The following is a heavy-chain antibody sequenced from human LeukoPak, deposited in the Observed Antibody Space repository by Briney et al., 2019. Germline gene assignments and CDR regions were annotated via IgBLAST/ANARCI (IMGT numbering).Heavy chain of an antibody. CDR1: GGSISSSSYY. V-gene: IGHV4-39*01. D-gene: IGHD3-3*01. CDR3: ASLRERSYYARGFDY. J-gene: IGHJ4*02. Sequence: PSETLSLTCTVSGGSISSSSYYWGWIRQPPGKGLEWIGSIYYSGSIYYNPSLKSRVTISVDTSKNQFSLKLSSVTAANTAVYYCASLRERSYYARGFDYWGQGTLVTVSS. CDR2: IYYSGSI.